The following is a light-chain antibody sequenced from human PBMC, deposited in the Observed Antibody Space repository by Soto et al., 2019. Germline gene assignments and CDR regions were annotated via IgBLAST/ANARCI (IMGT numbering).Light chain of an antibody. CDR3: GTWDSSLSAVV. CDR1: SSNIEDNY. Sequence: QSVLTQPPSVSAAPGQTVTISCSGSSSNIEDNYVSWYQQLPGTAPKLLIFDSDKRPSRIPDRFSASKSGTSATLGITGLQTGDEDDYYCGTWDSSLSAVVFGGGTKVTVL. J-gene: IGLJ2*01. V-gene: IGLV1-51*01. CDR2: DSD.